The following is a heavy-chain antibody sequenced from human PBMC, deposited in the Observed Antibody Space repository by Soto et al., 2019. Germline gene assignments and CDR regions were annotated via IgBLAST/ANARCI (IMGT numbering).Heavy chain of an antibody. Sequence: SETLSLTCAVSGGSISSGGYSWSWIRQPPGKGLEWIGYIYHSGSTYYNPSLKSRVTISVDRSKNQFSLKLGSVTAADTAVYYCARERGDNYYDIWGQGTLVTVSS. V-gene: IGHV4-30-2*01. CDR1: GGSISSGGYS. J-gene: IGHJ4*02. D-gene: IGHD3-22*01. CDR3: ARERGDNYYDI. CDR2: IYHSGST.